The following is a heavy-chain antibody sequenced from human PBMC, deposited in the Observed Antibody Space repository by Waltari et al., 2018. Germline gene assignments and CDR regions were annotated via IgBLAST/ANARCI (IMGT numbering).Heavy chain of an antibody. CDR1: GRSISSSSYY. CDR2: VYYIGST. CDR3: AIAHFTAMVQFDY. J-gene: IGHJ4*02. Sequence: QLQLQETGPGLVTPSETLSLPCTVSGRSISSSSYYCGWTRQPPGKGLEYIGSVYYIGSTFYTPSLKCRVTISVDTSKNQFSLKLSSVTAADTAVYYCAIAHFTAMVQFDYWGQGTLVTVSS. V-gene: IGHV4-39*01. D-gene: IGHD5-18*01.